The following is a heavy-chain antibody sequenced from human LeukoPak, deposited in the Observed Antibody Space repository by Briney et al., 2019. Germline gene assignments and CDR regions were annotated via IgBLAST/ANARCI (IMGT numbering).Heavy chain of an antibody. Sequence: SVTVSCKASGGTFSIYAISWVRQAPGQGHEWMGRIIPILGIANYAQKFQGRVTITADKSASTAYMELSSLRSEDTAVYYCASALYYYDSSGYSLGYWGQGTLVTVSS. V-gene: IGHV1-69*04. CDR3: ASALYYYDSSGYSLGY. J-gene: IGHJ4*02. CDR1: GGTFSIYA. CDR2: IIPILGIA. D-gene: IGHD3-22*01.